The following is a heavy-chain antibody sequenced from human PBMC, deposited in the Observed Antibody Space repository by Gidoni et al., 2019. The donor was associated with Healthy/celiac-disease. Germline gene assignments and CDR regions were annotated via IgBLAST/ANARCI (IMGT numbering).Heavy chain of an antibody. CDR2: SSGSGGST. CDR3: AKGHFPGIAVAGRYFDL. J-gene: IGHJ2*01. D-gene: IGHD6-19*01. Sequence: EVQLLESGGGLVQPGGSLSLSCAASGFTFSSYALSWVRQAPGKGLEWVSASSGSGGSTYYADSVKGRFTISRDNSKNTLYLQMNSLRAEDTAVYYCAKGHFPGIAVAGRYFDLWGRGTLVTVSS. V-gene: IGHV3-23*01. CDR1: GFTFSSYA.